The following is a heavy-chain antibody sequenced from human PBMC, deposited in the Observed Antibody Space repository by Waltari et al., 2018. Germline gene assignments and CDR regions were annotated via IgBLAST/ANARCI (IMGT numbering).Heavy chain of an antibody. CDR1: GYTFNSHD. D-gene: IGHD2-15*01. J-gene: IGHJ6*02. CDR2: MNPARRKT. Sequence: QVQLVQSGAEVKKPGASVRVSCKASGYTFNSHDINWVRQATGQGLEWMGWMNPARRKTGYAQNFQGRVTMTRDTSISTAYMEVNDLRSEDTAVYYCTRGALNRRRSYGGYYYFGLDVWGQGTMVTVSS. V-gene: IGHV1-8*01. CDR3: TRGALNRRRSYGGYYYFGLDV.